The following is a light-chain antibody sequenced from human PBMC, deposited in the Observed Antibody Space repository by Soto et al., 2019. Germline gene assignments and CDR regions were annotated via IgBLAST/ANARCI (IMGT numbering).Light chain of an antibody. CDR1: QDISNY. Sequence: DIQMTQSPSSLSASVGDRVTITCQASQDISNYLNWYQQKPGKAPKLLIYDASNLETGVPSRFTGSGSGTDFTFTIISLQPEDIATYYCHQYDNLPLTFGGGTK. CDR2: DAS. CDR3: HQYDNLPLT. J-gene: IGKJ4*01. V-gene: IGKV1-33*01.